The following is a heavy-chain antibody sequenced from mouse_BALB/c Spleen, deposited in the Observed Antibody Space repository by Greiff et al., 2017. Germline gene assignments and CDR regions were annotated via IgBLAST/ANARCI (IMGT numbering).Heavy chain of an antibody. CDR2: IYPGDGDT. D-gene: IGHD2-4*01. V-gene: IGHV1-87*01. Sequence: VKLMESGAELARPGASVKLSCKASGYTFTSYWMQWVKQRPGQGLEWIGAIYPGDGDTRYTQKFKGKATLTADKSSSTAYMQLSSLASEDSAVYYCARIYYDYDGFAYWGQGTLVTVSA. CDR1: GYTFTSYW. J-gene: IGHJ3*01. CDR3: ARIYYDYDGFAY.